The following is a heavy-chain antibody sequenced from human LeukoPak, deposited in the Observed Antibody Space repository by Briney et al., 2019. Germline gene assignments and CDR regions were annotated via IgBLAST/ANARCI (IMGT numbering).Heavy chain of an antibody. D-gene: IGHD2/OR15-2a*01. V-gene: IGHV3-30*18. Sequence: GGSLRLSCAASGFTFSSYGMHWVRQAPGKGLEWVAVISYDGSNKYYADSVKGRFTISRDNSKNTLYLQMNSLRAEDTAVYYCAKLSGEYPGDNWGQGTLVTVSS. CDR2: ISYDGSNK. CDR3: AKLSGEYPGDN. CDR1: GFTFSSYG. J-gene: IGHJ4*02.